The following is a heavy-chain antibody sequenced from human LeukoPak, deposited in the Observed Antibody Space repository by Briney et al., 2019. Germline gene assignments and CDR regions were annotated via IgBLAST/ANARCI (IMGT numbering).Heavy chain of an antibody. CDR1: GFTFSTSA. J-gene: IGHJ4*02. Sequence: GGSLRLSCAASGFTFSTSALTWVRQAPGKGLEWVSAISGSGGSTYYTDFVKGRFTISRDNSKNTLYLQMNSLRAEDTAVYYCAKESAYSYSLIDYWGQGTLVTVSS. CDR3: AKESAYSYSLIDY. D-gene: IGHD5-18*01. V-gene: IGHV3-23*01. CDR2: ISGSGGST.